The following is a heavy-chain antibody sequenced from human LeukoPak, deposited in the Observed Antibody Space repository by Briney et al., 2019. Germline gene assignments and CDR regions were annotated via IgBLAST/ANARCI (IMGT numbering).Heavy chain of an antibody. V-gene: IGHV3-23*01. J-gene: IGHJ4*02. CDR3: AKDGGLWVSAHWGDS. D-gene: IGHD7-27*01. CDR2: ISGSGGST. CDR1: GFTFSSYA. Sequence: GGSLRLSCAASGFTFSSYAMSWVRQAPGKGLEWVSAISGSGGSTYYADSVKGRFTVSRDNSKNTLFLQMNSLRAEDTAVYYCAKDGGLWVSAHWGDSWGRGTLVTVSS.